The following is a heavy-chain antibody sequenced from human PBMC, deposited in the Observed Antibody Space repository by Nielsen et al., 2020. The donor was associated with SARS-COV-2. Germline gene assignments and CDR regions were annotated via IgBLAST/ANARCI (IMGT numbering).Heavy chain of an antibody. D-gene: IGHD5-12*01. CDR1: GFTFSSYW. J-gene: IGHJ6*03. Sequence: GGSLRLSCAASGFTFSSYWMSWVRQAPGKGLEWVANIKQDGSEKYYVDSVKGRFTISRDNAKNSLYLQMNSLRAEDTAAYYCASSVSGYSGYDSPINYYYYYMDVWGKGTTVTVSS. CDR3: ASSVSGYSGYDSPINYYYYYMDV. V-gene: IGHV3-7*03. CDR2: IKQDGSEK.